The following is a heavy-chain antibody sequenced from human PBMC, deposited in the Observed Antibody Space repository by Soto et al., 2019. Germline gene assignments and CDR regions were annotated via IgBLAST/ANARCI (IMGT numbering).Heavy chain of an antibody. J-gene: IGHJ4*02. CDR2: IYYSGRT. CDR1: GDSIRSNSYY. Sequence: SETLSLTCTVSGDSIRSNSYYWGWIRQPPGKGLEWIGSIYYSGRTYYNPSLKSRVTISVDTSKNQFSLKLRSVTAADTAVYYCARHPLGDYYLSKGFLDYWGQGTLVTVPQ. CDR3: ARHPLGDYYLSKGFLDY. V-gene: IGHV4-39*01. D-gene: IGHD3-3*01.